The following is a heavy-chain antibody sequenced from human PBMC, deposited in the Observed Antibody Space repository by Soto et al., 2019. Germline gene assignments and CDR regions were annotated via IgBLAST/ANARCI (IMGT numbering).Heavy chain of an antibody. CDR3: AREAGYCSRTSCYRRAFDT. CDR1: GFTFSGHW. J-gene: IGHJ3*02. D-gene: IGHD2-2*01. CDR2: INTDGGTS. Sequence: EVQLVESGGDLVQPGGSLRLSCAASGFTFSGHWMHWVRQVPGQGLEWVSRINTDGGTSAYADSVKGRFTISRYNAKNTLYLQMNGLRAEDTAVYYCAREAGYCSRTSCYRRAFDTWGQGTTVTVSS. V-gene: IGHV3-74*03.